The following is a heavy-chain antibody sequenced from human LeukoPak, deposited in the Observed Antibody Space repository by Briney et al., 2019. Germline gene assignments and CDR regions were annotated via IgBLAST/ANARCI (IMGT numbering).Heavy chain of an antibody. D-gene: IGHD3-16*01. Sequence: SETLSLTCTVSGGSISSYYWSWVRQPPRKGLKRIGNIYYSGYTTYSPSLRSRVTISVDTSKNQFSLKLSSVTAADTAVYYCARETSQKGAHYMDVWGKGTTITISS. CDR2: IYYSGYT. CDR3: ARETSQKGAHYMDV. V-gene: IGHV4-59*01. CDR1: GGSISSYY. J-gene: IGHJ6*03.